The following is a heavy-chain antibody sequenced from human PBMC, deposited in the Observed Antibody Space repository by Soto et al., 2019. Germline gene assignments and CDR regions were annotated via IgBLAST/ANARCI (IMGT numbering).Heavy chain of an antibody. CDR3: ARWQLLKYYYYGMDV. D-gene: IGHD2-15*01. J-gene: IGHJ6*02. Sequence: PSETLSLTCTVSGGSIRTSGYSWGWIRRPPEKGLEWIATISYSGSTYYNPSLKSRVTMAVDMSKNQFSLKLSSVTASDTAVYYCARWQLLKYYYYGMDVWGQGTTVTVSS. CDR2: ISYSGST. CDR1: GGSIRTSGYS. V-gene: IGHV4-39*01.